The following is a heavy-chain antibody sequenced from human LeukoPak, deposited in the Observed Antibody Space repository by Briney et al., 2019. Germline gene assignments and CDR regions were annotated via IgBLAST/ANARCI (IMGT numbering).Heavy chain of an antibody. CDR3: ARDRRYYDSSGYRGRAFDI. D-gene: IGHD3-22*01. CDR2: INSDGSST. J-gene: IGHJ3*02. Sequence: GGSLRLSCAASGFTFSSYWMHWVRQAPGKGLVWVSRINSDGSSTSYADSAKGRFTISRDNAKNTLYLQMNSLRAEDTAVYYCARDRRYYDSSGYRGRAFDIWGQGTMVTVSS. V-gene: IGHV3-74*01. CDR1: GFTFSSYW.